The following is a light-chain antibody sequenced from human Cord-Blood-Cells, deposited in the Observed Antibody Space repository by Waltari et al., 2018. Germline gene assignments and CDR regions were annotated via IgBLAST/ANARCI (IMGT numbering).Light chain of an antibody. CDR2: EAS. Sequence: EIVLTQSPATLSLSPGERATLSCRASQSVSSYLAWYQQKPGQAPRLHIYEASNRATGIPARFSGSGSGTDFTLTISSLEPEDCAVYYCQQRSNWPPGGTFGQGTKVEIK. J-gene: IGKJ1*01. CDR1: QSVSSY. V-gene: IGKV3-11*01. CDR3: QQRSNWPPGGT.